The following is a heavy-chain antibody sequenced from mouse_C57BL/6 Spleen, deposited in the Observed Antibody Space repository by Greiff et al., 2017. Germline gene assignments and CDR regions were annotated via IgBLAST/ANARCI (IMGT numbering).Heavy chain of an antibody. CDR1: GYTFTAYY. CDR2: IGPGSGST. Sequence: QVQLQQSGAELVKPGASVKISCKASGYTFTAYYINWVKQRPGQGLEWIGKIGPGSGSTYYTEKFKGKATLTADKSSSTAYMQLSSLTSEDSAVYFCAKYGSSYGNYAMDYWGQGTSVTVSS. CDR3: AKYGSSYGNYAMDY. J-gene: IGHJ4*01. V-gene: IGHV1-77*01. D-gene: IGHD1-1*01.